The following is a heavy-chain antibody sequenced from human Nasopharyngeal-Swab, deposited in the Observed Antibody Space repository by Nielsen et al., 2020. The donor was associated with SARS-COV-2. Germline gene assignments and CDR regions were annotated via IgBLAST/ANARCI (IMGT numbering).Heavy chain of an antibody. CDR1: GGSISSGGYS. CDR2: IYSGENT. D-gene: IGHD3-16*01. Sequence: GSLRLSCTVSGGSISSGGYSWGWIRQPPGEGLEWIGSIYSGENTFYTPSPKNRVTISVDTSKNQLSLEVRSVTAADTAVYYCARLGLDTYYYYGMDVWGQGTTVTVSS. CDR3: ARLGLDTYYYYGMDV. J-gene: IGHJ6*02. V-gene: IGHV4-39*01.